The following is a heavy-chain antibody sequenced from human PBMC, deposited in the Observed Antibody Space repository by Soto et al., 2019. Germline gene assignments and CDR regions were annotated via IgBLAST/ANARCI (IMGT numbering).Heavy chain of an antibody. CDR2: ISANNGNT. V-gene: IGHV1-18*01. CDR1: GYTFSSYG. J-gene: IGHJ4*02. D-gene: IGHD1-26*01. CDR3: ARGGPGAPFDY. Sequence: QVQLVQSGAEVKKPGASVKVSCKASGYTFSSYGISWVRQAPGQGLEWMGWISANNGNTNYAQKVQGRVTMTTDTSTGTADMELRSRRSDDTAMYCCARGGPGAPFDYWGQGTPVTVSS.